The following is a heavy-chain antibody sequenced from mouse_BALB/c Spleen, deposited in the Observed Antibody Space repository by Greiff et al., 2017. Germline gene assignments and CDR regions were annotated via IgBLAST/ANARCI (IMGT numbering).Heavy chain of an antibody. V-gene: IGHV14-3*02. D-gene: IGHD1-2*01. CDR2: IDPANGNT. J-gene: IGHJ1*01. CDR3: ARSIHYYGYWYFDV. CDR1: GFNIKDTY. Sequence: EVQLVESGAELVKPGASVKLSCTASGFNIKDTYMHWVKQRPEQGLEWIGRIDPANGNTKYDPKFQGKATITADTSSNTAYLQLSSLTSEDTAVYYCARSIHYYGYWYFDVWGAGTTVTVSS.